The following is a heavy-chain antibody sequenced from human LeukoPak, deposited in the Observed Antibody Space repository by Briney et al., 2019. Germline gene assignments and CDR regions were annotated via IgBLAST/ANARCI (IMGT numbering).Heavy chain of an antibody. CDR2: INYSGST. CDR1: GGSISSDNYQ. D-gene: IGHD1-26*01. Sequence: SETLSLTCTVSGGSISSDNYQWSWIRQPPGKGLEWIGYINYSGSTNYNPSLKSRVTISVDTSKNQFSLKLSSVTAADTAVYYCARGPLTAPRDSGSYFFDYWGQGTLVTVSS. CDR3: ARGPLTAPRDSGSYFFDY. J-gene: IGHJ4*02. V-gene: IGHV4-61*01.